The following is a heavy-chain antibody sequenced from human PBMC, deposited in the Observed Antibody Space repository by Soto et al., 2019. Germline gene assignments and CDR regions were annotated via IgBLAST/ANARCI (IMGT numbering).Heavy chain of an antibody. J-gene: IGHJ5*02. CDR2: IYYGGSI. Sequence: SETLSLTCTVSGGSILDSTYYWAWIRQSPGKGLEWIGTIYYGGSINYTPSLKSRVIISVDTAKNQFSLKLSSVTAADTAVYYCARVPSPWGQGTLVTVSS. CDR3: ARVPSP. CDR1: GGSILDSTYY. V-gene: IGHV4-61*05.